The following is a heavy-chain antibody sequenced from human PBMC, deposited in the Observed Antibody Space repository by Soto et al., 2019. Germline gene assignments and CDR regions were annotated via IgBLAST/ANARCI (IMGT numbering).Heavy chain of an antibody. CDR2: ISAYNGNT. J-gene: IGHJ3*02. CDR3: ARDLRFLEWLFDRTGAFEI. CDR1: GYTFTSYR. D-gene: IGHD3-3*01. Sequence: ASEKTSSKVSGYTFTSYRICWLRNAAQQGLELTGWISAYNGNTNYAQKLQGRVNMSTVTSTRTAYMGLRSLRSDDTAVYYCARDLRFLEWLFDRTGAFEIVGQGTMVTVSS. V-gene: IGHV1-18*04.